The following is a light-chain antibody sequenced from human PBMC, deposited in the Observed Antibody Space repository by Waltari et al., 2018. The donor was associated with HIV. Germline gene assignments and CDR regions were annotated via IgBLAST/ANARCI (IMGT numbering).Light chain of an antibody. CDR2: EVS. CDR3: SSNTISSTYV. CDR1: SSDVGGYNY. V-gene: IGLV2-14*01. Sequence: QSALTQPASVSGSPGQSITISCTGTSSDVGGYNYVSWYQQHPGKAPKVMIYEVSNRPSGVSNRFSGSKSGNTASLTISGLQAEDEAEYYWSSNTISSTYVVGTGTKVTGL. J-gene: IGLJ1*01.